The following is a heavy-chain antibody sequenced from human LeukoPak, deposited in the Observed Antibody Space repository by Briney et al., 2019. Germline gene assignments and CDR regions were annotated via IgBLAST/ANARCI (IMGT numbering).Heavy chain of an antibody. V-gene: IGHV3-21*01. CDR2: ISSSSSYT. D-gene: IGHD3-16*01. Sequence: GGSLRLSCAASGFTFSSYSMNWVRQAPGKGLEWVSSISSSSSYTYYADSVKGRFTISRDNAKNSLYLQMNSLRAEDTAVYYCARIPGGDNDAFDIWGQGTMVTVSS. CDR1: GFTFSSYS. J-gene: IGHJ3*02. CDR3: ARIPGGDNDAFDI.